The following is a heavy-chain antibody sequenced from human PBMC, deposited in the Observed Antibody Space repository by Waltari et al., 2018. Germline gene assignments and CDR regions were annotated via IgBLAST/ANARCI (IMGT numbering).Heavy chain of an antibody. CDR2: IYYSGST. Sequence: QVQLQESGPGLVKPSETLSLTCTVSGGSISSHYWRWIRQPPGKGLEWIGYIYYSGSTNYNPSLKSRVTISVDTSKNQFSLKLSSVTAADTAVYYCARELEGDGDYASFDYWGQGTLVTVSS. D-gene: IGHD4-17*01. CDR3: ARELEGDGDYASFDY. J-gene: IGHJ4*02. CDR1: GGSISSHY. V-gene: IGHV4-59*11.